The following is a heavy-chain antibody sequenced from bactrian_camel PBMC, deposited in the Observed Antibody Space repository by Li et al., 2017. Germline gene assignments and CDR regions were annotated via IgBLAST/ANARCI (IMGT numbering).Heavy chain of an antibody. CDR2: IYTVTGST. J-gene: IGHJ7*01. V-gene: IGHV3-3*01. D-gene: IGHD1*01. CDR1: PYPGSDYS. Sequence: VQLVESGGGSVPFGGSLKLSCVASPYPGSDYSMGWFRQAPRKQREGIAAIYTVTGSTAYADSVKGRFTISQDIAKKTLYLQMNDLKPDDTAIYYCAAVARTGSTNDCTPWGMDYWGQGTQVTISS.